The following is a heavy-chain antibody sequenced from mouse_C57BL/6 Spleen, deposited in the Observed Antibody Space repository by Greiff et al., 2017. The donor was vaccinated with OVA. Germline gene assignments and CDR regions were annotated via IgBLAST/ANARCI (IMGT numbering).Heavy chain of an antibody. CDR3: ARCEDGYYYAMDY. V-gene: IGHV1-64*01. Sequence: VQLQQPGAELVKPGASVKLSCKASGYTFTSYWMHWVKQRPGQGLEWIGMIHPNSGSTNYNEKFKSKATLTVDKSSSTAYMQLSSLTSEDSAVYYCARCEDGYYYAMDYWGQGTSVTVSS. CDR2: IHPNSGST. J-gene: IGHJ4*01. D-gene: IGHD2-3*01. CDR1: GYTFTSYW.